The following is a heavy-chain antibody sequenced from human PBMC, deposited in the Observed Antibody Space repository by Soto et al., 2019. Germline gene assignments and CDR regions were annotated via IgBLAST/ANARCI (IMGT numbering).Heavy chain of an antibody. CDR3: ARTYSSSWNYFDS. V-gene: IGHV3-30*04. CDR1: GFTFDSHT. Sequence: QVQLVESGGGVVQPGRSLRLSCAASGFTFDSHTMHWVRQAPGKGLEWVALISFDGSLKYDADSVKGRFTISRDNFKNSLFLAMNSLRAEDTGVYYCARTYSSSWNYFDSWGQGTLVTVSS. D-gene: IGHD6-13*01. CDR2: ISFDGSLK. J-gene: IGHJ4*02.